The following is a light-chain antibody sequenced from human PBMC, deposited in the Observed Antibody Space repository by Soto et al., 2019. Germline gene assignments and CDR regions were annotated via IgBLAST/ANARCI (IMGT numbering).Light chain of an antibody. V-gene: IGLV4-69*01. J-gene: IGLJ2*01. CDR2: LNSDGSH. CDR1: SGHSSYA. Sequence: QPVLTQSPSASASLGASVKLTCTLSSGHSSYAIAWHQQQPEKGPRYLMKLNSDGSHTKGDGIPDRFSGSSSGAERYLTISCLQSEDEADYYCQTWGTGIRVVFGGGTKLTVL. CDR3: QTWGTGIRVV.